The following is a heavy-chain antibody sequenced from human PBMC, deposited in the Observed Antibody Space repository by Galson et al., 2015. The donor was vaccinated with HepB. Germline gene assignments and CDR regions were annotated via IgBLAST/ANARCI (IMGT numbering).Heavy chain of an antibody. CDR3: ARLVGASFLDPRVVSGFDV. D-gene: IGHD3-22*01. CDR1: GYSFTNYW. Sequence: QSGAEMKKPGGSLKISCKGSGYSFTNYWIGWVRQMPGKGLEWMGLIYPDDSDTKYSPSFQGQVTLSADKSISTAYLQWSSLKASDTAMYFCARLVGASFLDPRVVSGFDVWGQGTMVTVSS. V-gene: IGHV5-51*01. CDR2: IYPDDSDT. J-gene: IGHJ3*01.